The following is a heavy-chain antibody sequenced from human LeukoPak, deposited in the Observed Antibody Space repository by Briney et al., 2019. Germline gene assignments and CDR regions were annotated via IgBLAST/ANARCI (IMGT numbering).Heavy chain of an antibody. Sequence: SETLSLTCTVSGGSIGSSSYYWGWIRQPPGKGLEWIGSIYYSGSTYYNPSLKSRVTISVDTSKNQFSLKLSSVTAADTAVYYCARLTIPNWYFDLWGRGTLVTVSS. CDR1: GGSIGSSSYY. V-gene: IGHV4-39*01. CDR2: IYYSGST. D-gene: IGHD4/OR15-4a*01. CDR3: ARLTIPNWYFDL. J-gene: IGHJ2*01.